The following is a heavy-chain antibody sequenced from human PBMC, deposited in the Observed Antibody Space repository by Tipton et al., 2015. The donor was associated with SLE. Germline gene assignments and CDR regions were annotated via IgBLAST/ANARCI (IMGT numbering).Heavy chain of an antibody. V-gene: IGHV3-30*02. J-gene: IGHJ4*02. Sequence: SGFTFSNSGMHWVRQGPGKGLEWVSFIPYDGRNKYYGDSVKGRFTISRDNSKNTVHLQMNGLRGDDTAVYFCAKENTLTTGFDYWGQGTLVTVSS. CDR1: GFTFSNSG. CDR3: AKENTLTTGFDY. CDR2: IPYDGRNK. D-gene: IGHD4-17*01.